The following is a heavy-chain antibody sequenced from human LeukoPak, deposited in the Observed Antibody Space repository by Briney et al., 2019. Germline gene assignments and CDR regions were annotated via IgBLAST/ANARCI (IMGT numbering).Heavy chain of an antibody. V-gene: IGHV1-2*02. CDR2: INPNSGGT. CDR3: ARARGYSGYDGFDI. J-gene: IGHJ3*02. D-gene: IGHD5-12*01. CDR1: GYTFTGYY. Sequence: VKVSCKASGYTFTGYYMHWVRQAPGQGLEWMGWINPNSGGTNYAQKFQGRVTMTRDTSISTAYMELSRLRSDDTAVYYCARARGYSGYDGFDIWGQGTMVTVSS.